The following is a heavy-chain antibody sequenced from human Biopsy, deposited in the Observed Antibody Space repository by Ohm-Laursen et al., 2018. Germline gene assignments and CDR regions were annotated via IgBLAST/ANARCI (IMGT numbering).Heavy chain of an antibody. CDR2: INHSGRT. CDR3: VRGVDYYDPYHYHALDV. Sequence: SETLSLTCAVSGGSFNGYSWTWIRQTPGKGLEWIGEINHSGRTNYNPSLKSRVTISVDTSKNQFSLKVRSVTAADTAVYYCVRGVDYYDPYHYHALDVWGQGTTVTVSS. D-gene: IGHD3-22*01. CDR1: GGSFNGYS. J-gene: IGHJ6*02. V-gene: IGHV4-34*01.